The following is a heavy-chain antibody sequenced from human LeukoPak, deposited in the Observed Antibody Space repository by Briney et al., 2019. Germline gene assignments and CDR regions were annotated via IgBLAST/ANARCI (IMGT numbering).Heavy chain of an antibody. CDR3: ARVGRRTTVTPLYYYYYYMDV. CDR1: GFTFGDYA. D-gene: IGHD4-11*01. Sequence: GGSLRLSCTASGFTFGDYAMSWFRQAPGKGLEWVSVIYSGGSTYYADSVKGRFTISRDNSKNTLYLQMNSLRAEDTAVYYCARVGRRTTVTPLYYYYYYMDVWGKGTTVTVSS. V-gene: IGHV3-66*02. J-gene: IGHJ6*03. CDR2: IYSGGST.